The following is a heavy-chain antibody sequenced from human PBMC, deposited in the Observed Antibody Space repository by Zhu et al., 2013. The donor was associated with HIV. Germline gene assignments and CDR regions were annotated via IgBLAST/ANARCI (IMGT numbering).Heavy chain of an antibody. J-gene: IGHJ6*03. CDR3: ARVAPSDYYYYMDV. CDR2: ISAHTGNT. CDR1: GYTFTSYG. Sequence: QVQLVQSGAEMKNPGASVKVSCKASGYTFTSYGISWVRQAPGQGLEWMGWISAHTGNTNYAQKVQGRVTMTTDTSTSTAYMDLRSLRSDDTAVYYCARVAPSDYYYYMDVVGTKGPRSPSP. V-gene: IGHV1-18*01.